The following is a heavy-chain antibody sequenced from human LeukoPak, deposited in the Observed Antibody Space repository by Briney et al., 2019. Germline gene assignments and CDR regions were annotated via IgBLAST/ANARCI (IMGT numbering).Heavy chain of an antibody. D-gene: IGHD1-26*01. J-gene: IGHJ4*02. CDR2: ISSSSSYI. CDR1: GFTFSSYS. V-gene: IGHV3-21*01. CDR3: ARDWPGQWDGVDY. Sequence: PGGSLRPSCAASGFTFSSYSMNWVRQAPGKGLEWVSSISSSSSYIYYADSVKGRFTISRDNAENSLYLQMNSLRAEDTAVYYCARDWPGQWDGVDYWGQGTLVTVSS.